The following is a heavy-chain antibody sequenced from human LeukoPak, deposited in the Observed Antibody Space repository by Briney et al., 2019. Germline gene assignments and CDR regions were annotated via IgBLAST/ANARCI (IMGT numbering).Heavy chain of an antibody. CDR3: ARHQVWATVTTSYGMDV. J-gene: IGHJ6*02. CDR1: GGSISSYY. V-gene: IGHV4-59*08. D-gene: IGHD4-11*01. CDR2: IYYSGST. Sequence: SETLSLSCTVSGGSISSYYWSWIRQPPGKGLEWIGYIYYSGSTNYNPSLKSRVTISVDTSKNQFSLKLSSVTAADTAVYYCARHQVWATVTTSYGMDVWGQGTTVTVSS.